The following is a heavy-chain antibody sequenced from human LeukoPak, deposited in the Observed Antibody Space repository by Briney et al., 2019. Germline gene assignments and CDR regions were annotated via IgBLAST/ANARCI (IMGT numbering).Heavy chain of an antibody. CDR1: GYMFTTYW. J-gene: IGHJ4*02. CDR3: ARPNWARHYFDY. D-gene: IGHD7-27*01. CDR2: IYPGDAET. Sequence: GESLKISCKASGYMFTTYWIGWVRQMPGKGREGMGFIYPGDAETRYSPSFQGQVTISADKSITTAFLQWSSLNASDTAMYYCARPNWARHYFDYWGQGTLVTVSS. V-gene: IGHV5-51*01.